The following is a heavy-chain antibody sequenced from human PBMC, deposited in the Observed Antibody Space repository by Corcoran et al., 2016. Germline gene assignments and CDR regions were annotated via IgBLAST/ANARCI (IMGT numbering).Heavy chain of an antibody. CDR3: ARHMPGPFDI. J-gene: IGHJ3*02. V-gene: IGHV4-59*01. D-gene: IGHD2-2*01. CDR1: GGSINNYY. CDR2: IHSGATT. Sequence: QVQLQESGPGLVQPSETLSLTCTVSGGSINNYYWSWIRQPPGKGLEWIVYIHSGATTKYNPSLNSRVTISVDTSKDQFFLELRSVTAAYTTVYYCARHMPGPFDIWGQGTVVTVSS.